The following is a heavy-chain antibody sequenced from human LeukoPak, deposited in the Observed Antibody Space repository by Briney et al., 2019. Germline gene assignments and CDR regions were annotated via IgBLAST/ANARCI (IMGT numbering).Heavy chain of an antibody. CDR3: ASLGRDEYQLPKSHYYYYYMDV. J-gene: IGHJ6*03. CDR1: GYTFTIYG. CDR2: ISAYNGNT. Sequence: GASVKLSCKASGYTFTIYGISWVRQAPRQGLEWMGWISAYNGNTNYAQKLQGRVTMTTDTSTSTAYMELRSLRSDDTAVYYCASLGRDEYQLPKSHYYYYYMDVWGKGTTVTVSS. D-gene: IGHD2-2*01. V-gene: IGHV1-18*01.